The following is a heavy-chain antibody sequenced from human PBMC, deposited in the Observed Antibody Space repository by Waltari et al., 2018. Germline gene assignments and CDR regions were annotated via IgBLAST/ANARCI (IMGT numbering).Heavy chain of an antibody. D-gene: IGHD3-16*01. CDR3: ARRGDFKDWFDS. J-gene: IGHJ5*01. Sequence: QVLLVQSGSEVRKPGSSVKVSCKASGDPFRTFGFTWVRQAPGQGLEWMGGTIPIFGRTNYAQRFKGRVTVSADESTRTAYMELNNLTSDDTAIYFCARRGDFKDWFDSWGQGTLVIVSS. V-gene: IGHV1-69*12. CDR1: GDPFRTFG. CDR2: TIPIFGRT.